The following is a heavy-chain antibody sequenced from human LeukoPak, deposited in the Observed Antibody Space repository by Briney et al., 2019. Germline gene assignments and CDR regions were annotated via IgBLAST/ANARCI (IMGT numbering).Heavy chain of an antibody. Sequence: VASVKVSCKVSGYTLTELSMHWVRQAPGKGLEWVGGFDPEDGETIYAQKFQGRVTMTEDTSTDTAYMELSSLRSEDTAVYYCATGDYDFWSGSIFDYWGQGTLVTVSS. CDR2: FDPEDGET. CDR1: GYTLTELS. J-gene: IGHJ4*02. D-gene: IGHD3-3*01. CDR3: ATGDYDFWSGSIFDY. V-gene: IGHV1-24*01.